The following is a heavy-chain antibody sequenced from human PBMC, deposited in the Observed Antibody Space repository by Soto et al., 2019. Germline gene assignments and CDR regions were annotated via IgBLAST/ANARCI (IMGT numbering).Heavy chain of an antibody. CDR3: ARGPNYYDSSVYYYF. D-gene: IGHD3-22*01. CDR1: GFTFSSYS. J-gene: IGHJ4*02. Sequence: GGSLRLSCAASGFTFSSYSMNWVRQAPGKGLEWVSYISSSSSTIYYADSVKGRFTISRDNAKNSLYLQMNSLRAEDTAVYYCARGPNYYDSSVYYYFWGQGTLVTVSS. V-gene: IGHV3-48*04. CDR2: ISSSSSTI.